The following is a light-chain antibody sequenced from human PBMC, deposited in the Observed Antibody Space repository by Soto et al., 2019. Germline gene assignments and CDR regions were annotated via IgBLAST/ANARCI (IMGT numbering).Light chain of an antibody. CDR1: QSVSSSY. CDR2: GAS. Sequence: PGERVTLSCRASQSVSSSYLTWYQQKPGQAPRLLIYGASTRATSIPARFSGSGSGTDITLTISSLQPEDFAVYYCQQDYTRFTFGPGTTVDIK. J-gene: IGKJ3*01. CDR3: QQDYTRFT. V-gene: IGKV3D-7*01.